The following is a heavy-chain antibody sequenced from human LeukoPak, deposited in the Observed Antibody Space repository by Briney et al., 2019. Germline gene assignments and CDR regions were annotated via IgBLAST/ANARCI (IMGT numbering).Heavy chain of an antibody. CDR1: GFTFSSYA. D-gene: IGHD6-19*01. V-gene: IGHV3-23*01. CDR2: ISGSGSTT. J-gene: IGHJ4*02. CDR3: AKDHEQWLTYFDF. Sequence: GGSLRLSCAASGFTFSSYAMSWVRQAPGKGLTWVSGISGSGSTTYYADSVKGRFTISRDNSKSTLYLQINSLRAEDTAIYYCAKDHEQWLTYFDFWGQGTLVTASS.